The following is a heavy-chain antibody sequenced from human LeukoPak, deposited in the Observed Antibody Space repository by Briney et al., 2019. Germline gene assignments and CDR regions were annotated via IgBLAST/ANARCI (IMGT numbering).Heavy chain of an antibody. V-gene: IGHV4-30-4*01. D-gene: IGHD4-17*01. CDR1: GGSISSGDYY. CDR3: ARAQSYGDPLYLDY. Sequence: TSETLSLTCTVSGGSISSGDYYWRWIRQPPGKGLEWIGYIYYSGSTYYNPSLKSRFTISVDTSKNQFSLKLSSVTAADTAVYYCARAQSYGDPLYLDYWSQGTLVTVSS. J-gene: IGHJ4*02. CDR2: IYYSGST.